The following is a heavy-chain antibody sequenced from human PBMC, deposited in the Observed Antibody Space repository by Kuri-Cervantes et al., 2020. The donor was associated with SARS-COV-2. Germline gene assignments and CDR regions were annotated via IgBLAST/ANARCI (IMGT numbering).Heavy chain of an antibody. CDR2: ISSSGSTI. CDR3: ARGPYYYGSGSYWFGGYVQH. D-gene: IGHD3-10*01. V-gene: IGHV3-11*04. Sequence: GGSLRLSCAASGFTFSSYCMSWIRQAPGKGLEWVSYISSSGSTIYYADFVKGRFTISRDNAKNSLYLQMNSLRAEDTAVYYCARGPYYYGSGSYWFGGYVQHWGQGTLVTVSS. J-gene: IGHJ1*01. CDR1: GFTFSSYC.